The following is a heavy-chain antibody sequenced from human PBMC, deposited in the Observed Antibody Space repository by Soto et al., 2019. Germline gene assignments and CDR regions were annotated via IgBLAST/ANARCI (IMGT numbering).Heavy chain of an antibody. D-gene: IGHD5-12*01. CDR3: ARDYYRFNSGYGFSMDV. CDR2: IGTAGDT. CDR1: GFTFSSYD. J-gene: IGHJ6*02. V-gene: IGHV3-13*01. Sequence: GESLKISCAASGFTFSSYDMHWVRQATGKGLEWVSAIGTAGDTYYPGSVKGRFTISRENAKNSLYLQMNSLRAGDTAVYYCARDYYRFNSGYGFSMDVWGQGKTVTVSS.